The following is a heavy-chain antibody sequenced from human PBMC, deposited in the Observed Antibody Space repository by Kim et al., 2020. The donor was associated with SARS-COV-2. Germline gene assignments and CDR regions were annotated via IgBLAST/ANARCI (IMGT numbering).Heavy chain of an antibody. J-gene: IGHJ4*02. CDR1: GFTVSSNY. CDR2: IYSGGST. D-gene: IGHD4-17*01. Sequence: GGSLRLSCAASGFTVSSNYMSWVRQAPGKGLEWVSVIYSGGSTYYADSVKGRFTISRDNSKNTLYLQMNSLRAEDTAVYYCARDPYGDSYLDYWGQGTLVTVSS. V-gene: IGHV3-53*01. CDR3: ARDPYGDSYLDY.